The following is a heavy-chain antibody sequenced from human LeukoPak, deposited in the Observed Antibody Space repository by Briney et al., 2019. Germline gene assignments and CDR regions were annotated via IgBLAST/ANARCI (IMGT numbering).Heavy chain of an antibody. J-gene: IGHJ4*01. CDR3: ARDPHSGSDTFYFDY. CDR2: ISSTSRTL. Sequence: PGGSLRHSCAASGFSFSTYSMNWDRQAPGKGLEWVSYISSTSRTLFYADSVKGRFTISRDNAKNSLYLQMNSLSDEDTAVYYCARDPHSGSDTFYFDYWGHGTLVTVSS. V-gene: IGHV3-48*02. CDR1: GFSFSTYS. D-gene: IGHD1-26*01.